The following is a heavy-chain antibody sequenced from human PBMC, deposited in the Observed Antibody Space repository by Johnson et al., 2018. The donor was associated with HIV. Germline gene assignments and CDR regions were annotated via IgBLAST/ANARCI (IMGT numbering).Heavy chain of an antibody. V-gene: IGHV3-30*04. Sequence: QVTLVESGGGVVQPGRSLRLSCAASGFTFTSYAMHWVRQAPGKGLEWVAVISYDGSNKYYADSVKGRFTISRDNSKNTLYLQMNSLRAEDTALYYCAKGGIATRCFDIWGQGTMVTVSS. CDR1: GFTFTSYA. D-gene: IGHD6-6*01. CDR3: AKGGIATRCFDI. J-gene: IGHJ3*02. CDR2: ISYDGSNK.